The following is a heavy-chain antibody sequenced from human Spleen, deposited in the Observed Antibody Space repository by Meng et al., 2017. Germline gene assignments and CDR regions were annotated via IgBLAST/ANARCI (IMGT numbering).Heavy chain of an antibody. V-gene: IGHV1-46*01. CDR2: INPSGGST. CDR3: AREPGYDYGDY. Sequence: QVQLVTLGAEVKKPGASVKVSCTPSGYTFTSYYMHWVRQAPGQGLEWMGIINPSGGSTSYAQKFQGRVTMTRDTSTSTVYMELSSLRSEDTAVYYCAREPGYDYGDYWGQGTLVTVSS. J-gene: IGHJ4*02. D-gene: IGHD2-2*03. CDR1: GYTFTSYY.